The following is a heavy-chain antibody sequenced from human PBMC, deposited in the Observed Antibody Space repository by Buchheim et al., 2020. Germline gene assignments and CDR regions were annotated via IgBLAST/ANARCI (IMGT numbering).Heavy chain of an antibody. J-gene: IGHJ4*02. Sequence: EVQLLESGGGLVQPGGSLRLSCAASGFTFSSYAMRWVRQTPGKGLEWVSVICCSTGATYYADSVQGRFTISRDDSKNTLYLQMNSLRAEDTAIYYCAKDLTGIRGVIRTYYFIYWGQGTL. CDR3: AKDLTGIRGVIRTYYFIY. D-gene: IGHD3-10*01. V-gene: IGHV3-23*01. CDR2: ICCSTGAT. CDR1: GFTFSSYA.